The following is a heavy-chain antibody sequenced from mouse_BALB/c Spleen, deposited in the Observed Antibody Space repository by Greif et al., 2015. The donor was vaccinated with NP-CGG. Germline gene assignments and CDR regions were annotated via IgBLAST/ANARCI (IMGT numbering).Heavy chain of an antibody. D-gene: IGHD2-3*01. V-gene: IGHV14-4*02. CDR3: SDGYYDDYAMDY. J-gene: IGHJ4*01. CDR1: GFNIKDYY. CDR2: IDPENGDT. Sequence: EVQLQQSGAELVRSGASVKLSCTASGFNIKDYYMHWVKQRPEQGLEWIGWIDPENGDTEYAPKFQGKATMTADTSSNTAYLQLSSLTSEDTAVYYCSDGYYDDYAMDYWGQGTSVTVS.